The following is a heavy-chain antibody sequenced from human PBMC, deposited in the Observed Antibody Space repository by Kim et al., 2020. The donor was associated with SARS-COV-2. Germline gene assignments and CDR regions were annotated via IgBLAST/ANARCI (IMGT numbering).Heavy chain of an antibody. V-gene: IGHV4-39*01. Sequence: YYNPSLKSRVPISEDTSKNQFSLKLSSVTAADTAVYYWARRDLGERTFDYWGQGTLVTVSS. J-gene: IGHJ4*02. D-gene: IGHD3-16*01. CDR3: ARRDLGERTFDY.